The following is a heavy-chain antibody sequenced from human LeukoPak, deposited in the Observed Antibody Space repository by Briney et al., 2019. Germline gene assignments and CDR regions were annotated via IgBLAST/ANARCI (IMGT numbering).Heavy chain of an antibody. J-gene: IGHJ1*01. CDR1: GFTFSSYG. CDR2: IRYDGSNK. Sequence: GGSLRLSCAASGFTFSSYGMHWVRQAPGKGLEWVAFIRYDGSNKYYADSVKGRFTISRDNSKNTLYLQMNSLRAEDTAVYYCAKDLSYYDSSGYYYGAEYFQHWGQGTLVTVSS. V-gene: IGHV3-30*02. CDR3: AKDLSYYDSSGYYYGAEYFQH. D-gene: IGHD3-22*01.